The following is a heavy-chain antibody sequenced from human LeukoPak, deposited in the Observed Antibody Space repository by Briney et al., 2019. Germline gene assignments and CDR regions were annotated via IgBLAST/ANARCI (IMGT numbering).Heavy chain of an antibody. CDR2: IYYSGST. J-gene: IGHJ2*01. V-gene: IGHV4-59*01. Sequence: SETLSLTCTVSGGSISSYYWSWIRQPPGKGLEWIGYIYYSGSTNYNPSLKSRVTISVDTSKNQFSLKLSSVTAADTAVYYCARVVSSIAARRWYFDLWGRGTLVTVSS. D-gene: IGHD6-6*01. CDR1: GGSISSYY. CDR3: ARVVSSIAARRWYFDL.